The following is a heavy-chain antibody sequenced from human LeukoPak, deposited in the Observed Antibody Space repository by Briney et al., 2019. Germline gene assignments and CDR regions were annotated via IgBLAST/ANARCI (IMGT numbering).Heavy chain of an antibody. CDR1: GGSISSSSYY. Sequence: SETLSLTCTVSGGSISSSSYYWIWIRQTPGKGLEWIGSGYYTGPTYYNSFLKSRVTISVDTSKNQFSLKLSSVTAADTADCASSGYLSYWGQGIRVAVSS. CDR3: SGYLSY. V-gene: IGHV4-39*01. D-gene: IGHD3-22*01. J-gene: IGHJ4*02. CDR2: GYYTGPT.